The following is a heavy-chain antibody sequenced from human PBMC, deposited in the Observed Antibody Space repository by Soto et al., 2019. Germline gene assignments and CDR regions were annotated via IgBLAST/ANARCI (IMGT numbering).Heavy chain of an antibody. D-gene: IGHD1-1*01. Sequence: GGSLRLSCAASGFTFDDYAMHWVRQAPGKGLEWVSGISWNSGSIGYADSVKGRFTISRDNAKNSLYLQMNSLRAEDTALYYCAKDKVLLARNWNDAGGAFDIWGQGTMVTVSS. V-gene: IGHV3-9*01. CDR3: AKDKVLLARNWNDAGGAFDI. CDR1: GFTFDDYA. CDR2: ISWNSGSI. J-gene: IGHJ3*02.